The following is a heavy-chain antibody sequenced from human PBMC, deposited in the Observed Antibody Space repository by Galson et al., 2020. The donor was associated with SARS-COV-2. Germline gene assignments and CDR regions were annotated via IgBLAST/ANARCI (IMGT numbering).Heavy chain of an antibody. D-gene: IGHD1-26*01. V-gene: IGHV4-59*01. CDR2: IYYSWST. Sequence: ESSEILFISVTISVGSIISYYFGWTRLLPLLGPEWIGYIYYSWSTNYNPSLKSRVTKSIHTSKNQFSPRPSSVTAADTAVYYRASFRSYFLHYYGLDVWGQGTTVTVSS. CDR1: VGSIISYY. J-gene: IGHJ6*02. CDR3: ASFRSYFLHYYGLDV.